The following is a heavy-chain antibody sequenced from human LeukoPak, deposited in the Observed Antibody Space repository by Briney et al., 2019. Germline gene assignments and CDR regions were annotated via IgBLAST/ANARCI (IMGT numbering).Heavy chain of an antibody. CDR1: GYTFNRYG. Sequence: ASVKVSCKASGYTFNRYGISWVRQAPGQGLEWMGWISAHNDNTNYAQKLQGRVTMTTDTSTSTAYMELRSLRSDDTAVYYCARTVYYHDSSGSHWFDPWGQGTLVTVSS. J-gene: IGHJ5*02. CDR3: ARTVYYHDSSGSHWFDP. CDR2: ISAHNDNT. D-gene: IGHD3-22*01. V-gene: IGHV1-18*01.